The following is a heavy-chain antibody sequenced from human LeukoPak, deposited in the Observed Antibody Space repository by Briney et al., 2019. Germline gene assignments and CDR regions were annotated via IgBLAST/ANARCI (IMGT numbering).Heavy chain of an antibody. J-gene: IGHJ2*01. D-gene: IGHD1-26*01. CDR3: ARGRQGAKTRYFDL. Sequence: GGSLRLSCAASGIIFSNYAMHWVRQGPGKGLECISTISSGGGSTYYANSVKGRFTISRDNSKNTLYLQMGSLRAEDMAVYYCARGRQGAKTRYFDLWGRGTRVTVSS. V-gene: IGHV3-64*01. CDR2: ISSGGGST. CDR1: GIIFSNYA.